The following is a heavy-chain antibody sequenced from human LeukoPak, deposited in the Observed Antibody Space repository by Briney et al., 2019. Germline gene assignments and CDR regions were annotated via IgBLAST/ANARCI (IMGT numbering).Heavy chain of an antibody. Sequence: QSGVSVRLSCAASGFTLYSYAMGWVRPAPGQGLEWVSYLSGSASTTYYADYVKGRFTISRDNSKNTLYLQMNSLRAEDTAVYYCAKRQWIQLWSAPGYWGQGTLVTVSS. CDR2: LSGSASTT. CDR1: GFTLYSYA. D-gene: IGHD5-18*01. CDR3: AKRQWIQLWSAPGY. J-gene: IGHJ4*02. V-gene: IGHV3-23*01.